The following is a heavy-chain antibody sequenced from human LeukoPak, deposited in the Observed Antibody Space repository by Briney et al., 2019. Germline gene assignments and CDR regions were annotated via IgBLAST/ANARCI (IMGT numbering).Heavy chain of an antibody. CDR3: AQRPIAASGPLEDWFDP. D-gene: IGHD6-13*01. V-gene: IGHV2-5*01. J-gene: IGHJ5*02. CDR2: IYWNDDK. Sequence: SVPTLVKPTQTLTLTCTFSGFSLSTSGVGVGWIRQPPGKALEWLAVIYWNDDKRYSPSLKRRLTITKDTSKNQVVLAMTNMDPVDTATYYCAQRPIAASGPLEDWFDPWGQGTLVTVSS. CDR1: GFSLSTSGVG.